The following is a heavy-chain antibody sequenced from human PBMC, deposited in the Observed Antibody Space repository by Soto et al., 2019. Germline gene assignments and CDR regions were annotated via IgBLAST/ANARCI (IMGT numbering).Heavy chain of an antibody. Sequence: DVRLAESGGGLVQPGGSIRLSCTTSGFSFASFAMTWVRQAPGKGLEWVATISGSDGKTYYADSVKGRFSISRDTSRNTLYLQMNSLRADDTAIYYCAKWSYLDYWGQGTRVTVSS. CDR2: ISGSDGKT. D-gene: IGHD3-3*01. CDR1: GFSFASFA. J-gene: IGHJ4*02. V-gene: IGHV3-23*04. CDR3: AKWSYLDY.